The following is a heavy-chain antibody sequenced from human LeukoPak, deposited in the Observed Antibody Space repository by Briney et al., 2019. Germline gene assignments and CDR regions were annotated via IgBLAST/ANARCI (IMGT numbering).Heavy chain of an antibody. V-gene: IGHV1-69*04. CDR2: TIPLFRIP. D-gene: IGHD3-22*01. CDR1: GGTFSTFA. CDR3: AKGADGYDSSGPDYFHY. Sequence: SVKVSCKASGGTFSTFAISWVRQAPGQGLEWMGRTIPLFRIPNHAQKFQGRVSITADRSTNTAYMELSGLRFEDTAVYYCAKGADGYDSSGPDYFHYWGQGTLVTVSS. J-gene: IGHJ4*02.